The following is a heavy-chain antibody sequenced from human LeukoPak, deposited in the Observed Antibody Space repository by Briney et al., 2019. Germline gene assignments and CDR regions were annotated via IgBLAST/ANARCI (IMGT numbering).Heavy chain of an antibody. CDR2: IYISGNT. Sequence: SETLSLTCIVSGGSITSGSYHWSWIRQPAGKGLEWIGRIYISGNTNYNPSLKSRVTISVDTSKNQFSLKLSSVTAADTAVYFCARGGSGWYGDYYYYMDIWGKGTTVTISS. J-gene: IGHJ6*03. D-gene: IGHD6-19*01. V-gene: IGHV4-61*02. CDR3: ARGGSGWYGDYYYYMDI. CDR1: GGSITSGSYH.